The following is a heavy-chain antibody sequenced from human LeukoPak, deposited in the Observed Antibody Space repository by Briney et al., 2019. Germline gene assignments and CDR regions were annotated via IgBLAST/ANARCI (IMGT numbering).Heavy chain of an antibody. CDR3: ARDGYDSSGYREGAFDI. V-gene: IGHV3-7*01. CDR2: IKQDGSEK. J-gene: IGHJ3*02. D-gene: IGHD3-22*01. Sequence: GGSLRLSCAASGFTFSSYAMHWVRQAPGKGLEWVANIKQDGSEKYYVDSVKGRFTISRDNAKNSLYLQMNSLRAEDTAVYYCARDGYDSSGYREGAFDIWGQGTMVTVSS. CDR1: GFTFSSYA.